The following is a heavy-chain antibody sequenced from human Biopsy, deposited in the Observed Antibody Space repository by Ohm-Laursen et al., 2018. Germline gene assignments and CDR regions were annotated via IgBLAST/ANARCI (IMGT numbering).Heavy chain of an antibody. CDR1: GGSISSYY. Sequence: PSETLSLTCTVSGGSISSYYWSWIRQPPGKGLEWIGYIYYTGSTNYNPFLKSRITISVDTSMNHLSLRLTSVTAADTVVYYCARHAPSYSGSYWRYFDLWGRGTLVTFSS. J-gene: IGHJ2*01. D-gene: IGHD1-26*01. CDR3: ARHAPSYSGSYWRYFDL. V-gene: IGHV4-59*08. CDR2: IYYTGST.